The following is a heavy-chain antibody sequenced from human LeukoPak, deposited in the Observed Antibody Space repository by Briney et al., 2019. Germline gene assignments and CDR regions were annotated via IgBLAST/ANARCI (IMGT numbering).Heavy chain of an antibody. J-gene: IGHJ4*02. CDR2: IYFNGAT. Sequence: GSLRLSCAASGFTFSSYSMNWVRQAPGKGLEWIGTIYFNGATQYSPSLRSRVTISVDRSKNQFSLKLTSVTAADTAVYYCAKEGRYSSSSRDTGYWGQGTLVTVSS. CDR3: AKEGRYSSSSRDTGY. V-gene: IGHV4-59*12. CDR1: GFTFSSYS. D-gene: IGHD6-6*01.